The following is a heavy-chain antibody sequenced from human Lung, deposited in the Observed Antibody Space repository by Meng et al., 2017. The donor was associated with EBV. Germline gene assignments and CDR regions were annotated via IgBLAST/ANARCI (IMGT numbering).Heavy chain of an antibody. Sequence: QLQLQRWGEGLLKPSGTRSLSCGVSGRSFSSSYWGWIRQPPGKGLEWIGQINYIGITNYNPSLKSRVTISVDTSKNQFSMSLNSVTAADTAVYYCARGGTSSAPFDYWGQGTLVTVSS. D-gene: IGHD2-2*01. CDR1: GRSFSSSY. CDR2: INYIGIT. CDR3: ARGGTSSAPFDY. J-gene: IGHJ4*02. V-gene: IGHV4-34*01.